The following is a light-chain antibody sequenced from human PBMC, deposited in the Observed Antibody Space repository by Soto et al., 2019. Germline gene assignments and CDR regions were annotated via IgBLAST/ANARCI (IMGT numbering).Light chain of an antibody. CDR1: RSNIRSNT. CDR2: SDN. CDR3: AAWDDSLDGVV. Sequence: QSVLTQPPSASGTPGQRVTISCSGSRSNIRSNTVNWYQQVPGTAPKLLIYSDNQRPSGVPDRFSGSKSGTSASLAISGLQSEDEADYYCAAWDDSLDGVVFGGGTKVTVL. V-gene: IGLV1-44*01. J-gene: IGLJ2*01.